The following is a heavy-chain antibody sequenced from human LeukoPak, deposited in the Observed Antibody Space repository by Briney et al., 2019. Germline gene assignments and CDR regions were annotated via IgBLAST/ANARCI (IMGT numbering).Heavy chain of an antibody. CDR3: AKDLKGYCSGGSCSPFDY. Sequence: GGSLRLSCAASGFTVTSTHMSWVRQAPGKGLEWVSVIYSGGSTYYADSVKGRFTISRDNSKNTLYLQMNSLRAEDTAVYYCAKDLKGYCSGGSCSPFDYWGQGTLVTVSS. CDR2: IYSGGST. CDR1: GFTVTSTH. V-gene: IGHV3-53*01. D-gene: IGHD2-15*01. J-gene: IGHJ4*02.